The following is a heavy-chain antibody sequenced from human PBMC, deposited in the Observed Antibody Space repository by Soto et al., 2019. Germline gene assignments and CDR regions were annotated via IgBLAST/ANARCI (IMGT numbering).Heavy chain of an antibody. CDR3: ARVNIAWNDVGAMDV. J-gene: IGHJ6*02. Sequence: QVQLVESGGGVVQPGRSLRLSCAASGFTFSTYAMHWVRQAPGKGLEWVAVILYDGSKKDYADSVKGRFTISRDNSKNPLYLQMNSLRAEDTAVYYCARVNIAWNDVGAMDVWGQGTTVTVSS. CDR2: ILYDGSKK. V-gene: IGHV3-30-3*01. CDR1: GFTFSTYA. D-gene: IGHD1-1*01.